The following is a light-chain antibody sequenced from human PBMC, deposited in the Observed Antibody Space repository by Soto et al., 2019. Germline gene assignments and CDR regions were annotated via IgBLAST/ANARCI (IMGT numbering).Light chain of an antibody. CDR2: EVS. V-gene: IGLV2-14*01. Sequence: ALTQPASVSGSPGQSITISCTGTSSDVGGYNYVSWYQHHPGKAPKVMIYEVSNRPSGVSNRFSGSKSGNTASLTISGLQAEDEAEYYCCSCTNTNTLVFGGGTQLTVL. CDR3: CSCTNTNTLV. CDR1: SSDVGGYNY. J-gene: IGLJ3*02.